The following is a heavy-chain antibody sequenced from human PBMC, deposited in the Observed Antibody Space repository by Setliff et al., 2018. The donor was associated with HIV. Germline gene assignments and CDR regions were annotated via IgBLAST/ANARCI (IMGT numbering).Heavy chain of an antibody. D-gene: IGHD4-4*01. J-gene: IGHJ3*01. CDR3: ARELDNSDNSDPFDV. V-gene: IGHV4-39*02. CDR2: IYYSGTT. Sequence: LSLTCSVSGDSIRNSRDYWGWIRQPPGKGLEWIGSIYYSGTTYYSPSLNSRVTISVDRSRNHFSLRLSAVTAADTAVYYCARELDNSDNSDPFDVWGQGTMVTVS. CDR1: GDSIRNSRDY.